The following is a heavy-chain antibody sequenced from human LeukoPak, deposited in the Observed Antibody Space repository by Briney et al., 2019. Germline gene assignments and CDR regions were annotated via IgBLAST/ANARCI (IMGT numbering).Heavy chain of an antibody. V-gene: IGHV3-30*18. Sequence: GGSLRLSCAASGFTFSSYGMHWVRQAPGKGLEWVAVISYDGTNKYCADSVKGRFTISRDNSKNTLYLQMNSLRAEDTAVYYCAKDRTSYGDFYDYWGQGTLVTVSS. CDR3: AKDRTSYGDFYDY. CDR1: GFTFSSYG. CDR2: ISYDGTNK. D-gene: IGHD4-17*01. J-gene: IGHJ4*02.